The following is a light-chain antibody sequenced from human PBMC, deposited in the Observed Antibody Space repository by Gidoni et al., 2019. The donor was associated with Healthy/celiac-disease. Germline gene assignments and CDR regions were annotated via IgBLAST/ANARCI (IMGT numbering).Light chain of an antibody. CDR1: QSVSSY. CDR3: QQRSNWPPGEWT. CDR2: DAS. J-gene: IGKJ1*01. Sequence: EIVLTQSPATLSLSPGERATLSCRASQSVSSYLAWYQQKPGQAPRLLIYDASNRATGIPARFSGSGSGTDFTLTISSLEPEDFAVYYCQQRSNWPPGEWTFXQXTKVEIK. V-gene: IGKV3-11*01.